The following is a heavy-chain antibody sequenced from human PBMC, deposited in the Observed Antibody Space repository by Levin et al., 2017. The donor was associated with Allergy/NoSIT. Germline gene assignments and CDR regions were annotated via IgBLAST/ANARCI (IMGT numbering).Heavy chain of an antibody. V-gene: IGHV3-7*01. D-gene: IGHD4-17*01. CDR1: GFTFSSYW. J-gene: IGHJ6*02. CDR3: ARDDGPYGDFAYYGMDV. Sequence: TGGSLRLSCAASGFTFSSYWMSWVRQAPGKGLEWVANIKQDGSEKYYVDSVKGRFTISRDNAKNSLYLQMTSLRAEDTAVYYCARDDGPYGDFAYYGMDVWGQGTTVTVSS. CDR2: IKQDGSEK.